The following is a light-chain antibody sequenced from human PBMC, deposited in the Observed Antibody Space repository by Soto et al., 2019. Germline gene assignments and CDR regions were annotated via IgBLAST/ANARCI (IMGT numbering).Light chain of an antibody. CDR2: AAS. J-gene: IGKJ4*01. V-gene: IGKV3-20*01. Sequence: EIVLAQSPCTLSLSPGQRATLSCRASQSVSRDYVAWYQHKPGQAPRLLIYAASSRPSGIPDRFGGSGSGTDFTLTISRLEPEDFALYYCQQYGSSPLTFGGGTKVDVK. CDR3: QQYGSSPLT. CDR1: QSVSRDY.